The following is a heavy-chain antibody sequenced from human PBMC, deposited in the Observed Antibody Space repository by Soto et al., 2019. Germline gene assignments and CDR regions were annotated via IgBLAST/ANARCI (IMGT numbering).Heavy chain of an antibody. CDR3: ARGDSFTSSWYWFDS. CDR1: GDSVTINVW. Sequence: SETRSLTCSVSGDSVTINVWWSWFHHAPLKGLEWIGEAYHNGLTDYNPSLKSRVTMSVDTSKNEFSLKLTSLTSLSSDDTAVYYCARGDSFTSSWYWFDSWGKGTLVTVSS. V-gene: IGHV4-4*02. CDR2: AYHNGLT. J-gene: IGHJ5*01. D-gene: IGHD6-13*01.